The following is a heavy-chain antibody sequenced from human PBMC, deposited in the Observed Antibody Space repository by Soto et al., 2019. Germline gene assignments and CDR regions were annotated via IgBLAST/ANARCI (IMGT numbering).Heavy chain of an antibody. CDR1: GGSISSGGYY. Sequence: QVQLQESGPGLVKPSQTLSLTCTVSGGSISSGGYYWCWIRQHPGKGLEWIGYIYYSGCTYYNPSIKSGGTMSGDTFKNQFALKLSSVTAAETAVYYCARGIYYDSSGYYGPWGQGTLVTVSS. J-gene: IGHJ5*02. CDR2: IYYSGCT. D-gene: IGHD3-22*01. V-gene: IGHV4-31*03. CDR3: ARGIYYDSSGYYGP.